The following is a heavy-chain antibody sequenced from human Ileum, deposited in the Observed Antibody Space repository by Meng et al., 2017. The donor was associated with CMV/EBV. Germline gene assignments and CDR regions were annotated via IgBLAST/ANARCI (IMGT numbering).Heavy chain of an antibody. D-gene: IGHD2-15*01. V-gene: IGHV4-4*07. J-gene: IGHJ4*02. Sequence: LQQSGPGLVPPSETLSLTCGVSGDSISSYDWGWSRQPAGKGLEWIGHIYTSGSSSYNPSLKRRVTMSVDKSKNQVSLQLTSVTAADTAVYYCARDVRLVGHFDYWGQGTLFTVSS. CDR1: GDSISSYD. CDR3: ARDVRLVGHFDY. CDR2: IYTSGSS.